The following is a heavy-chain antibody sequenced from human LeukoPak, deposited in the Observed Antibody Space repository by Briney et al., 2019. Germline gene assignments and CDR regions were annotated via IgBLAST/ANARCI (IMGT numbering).Heavy chain of an antibody. Sequence: GGSLRLSCAASGFTFSSYPMSWVRQAPGKGLEWVSAISGSGGSTYYADSVKGRFTISRDNSKNTLYLQMNSLRAEDTAVYYCAKLLSGWYSYYWGQGTLVTVSS. CDR2: ISGSGGST. V-gene: IGHV3-23*01. J-gene: IGHJ4*02. D-gene: IGHD6-19*01. CDR3: AKLLSGWYSYY. CDR1: GFTFSSYP.